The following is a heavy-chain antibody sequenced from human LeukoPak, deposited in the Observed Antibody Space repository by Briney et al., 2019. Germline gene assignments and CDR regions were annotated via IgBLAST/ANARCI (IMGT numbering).Heavy chain of an antibody. CDR1: GLTFSSYA. J-gene: IGHJ4*02. Sequence: WGSLRLSCAASGLTFSSYAMSWVRQAPGKGLEWVSAISGSGGSTYYADSVKGRSTISRANSKNTLYLQMNSLRAEDTAEYYXXXETRWLQPDYFDYWGQGTLVTVSS. CDR3: XXETRWLQPDYFDY. CDR2: ISGSGGST. D-gene: IGHD5-24*01. V-gene: IGHV3-23*01.